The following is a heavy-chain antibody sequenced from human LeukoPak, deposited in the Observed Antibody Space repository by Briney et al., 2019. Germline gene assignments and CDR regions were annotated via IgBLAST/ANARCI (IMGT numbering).Heavy chain of an antibody. D-gene: IGHD1-26*01. J-gene: IGHJ4*02. CDR1: GGSISSYY. V-gene: IGHV4-59*01. CDR3: ARGDGGSYGFDY. Sequence: SETLSLTCTVSGGSISSYYWSWNRQPPGKGLEWIGYIYYSGSTNYNPSLKSRVTISVDTSKNQFSLKLSSVTAADTAVYYCARGDGGSYGFDYWGQGTLVTVSS. CDR2: IYYSGST.